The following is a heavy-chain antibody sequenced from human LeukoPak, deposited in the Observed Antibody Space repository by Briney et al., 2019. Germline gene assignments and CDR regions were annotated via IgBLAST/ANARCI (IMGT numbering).Heavy chain of an antibody. CDR3: ARDQEAFDY. J-gene: IGHJ4*02. Sequence: ASVKVSCKASGYSFTSNYIHWVRQAPGQGLEWMGMIYPRDGSSSYAQKFQGRVTVTRDTSTSTVHMELSGLRSEDTAVYYCARDQEAFDYWGQGTLVTVSS. V-gene: IGHV1-46*01. CDR1: GYSFTSNY. CDR2: IYPRDGSS.